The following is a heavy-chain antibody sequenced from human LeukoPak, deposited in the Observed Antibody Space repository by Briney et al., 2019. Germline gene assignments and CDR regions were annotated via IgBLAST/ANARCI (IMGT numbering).Heavy chain of an antibody. CDR1: GYPISSGYY. CDR3: ARRPEWELPRTAFDY. Sequence: PSETLSLTCAVSGYPISSGYYWGWIRQPPGKGLAWIGSIYHSGSTYYNPSLKSRVTISVGTSKKQFSLKLSSVTAADTAVYYCARRPEWELPRTAFDYWGQGTLVTVSS. CDR2: IYHSGST. D-gene: IGHD1-26*01. V-gene: IGHV4-38-2*01. J-gene: IGHJ4*02.